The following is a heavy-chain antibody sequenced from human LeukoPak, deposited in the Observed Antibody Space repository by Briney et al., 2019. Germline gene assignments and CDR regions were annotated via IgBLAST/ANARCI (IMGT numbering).Heavy chain of an antibody. J-gene: IGHJ4*02. Sequence: GGSLRLSCAASGFTFTSYAMIWVRQAPGKGLEWVSAITGSGGRTYYADSVKGRFTISRDNSKNTLYLQMNSLRAEDTAVYYCARVSVSSAFDYWGQGTLVTVSS. V-gene: IGHV3-23*01. CDR1: GFTFTSYA. D-gene: IGHD3-22*01. CDR2: ITGSGGRT. CDR3: ARVSVSSAFDY.